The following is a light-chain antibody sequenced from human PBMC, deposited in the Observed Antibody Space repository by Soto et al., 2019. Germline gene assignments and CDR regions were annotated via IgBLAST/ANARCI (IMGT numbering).Light chain of an antibody. J-gene: IGKJ5*01. V-gene: IGKV3-11*01. Sequence: EIVLTQSPVTLSLSPGERATLSCRASQTVRNELAWYQQKPGQAPRLLIYDASNRATGIPARFSGSGSGTDCSLTISSLEPEDFAIYYCQQRASWPITFGQGTRLEIK. CDR1: QTVRNE. CDR2: DAS. CDR3: QQRASWPIT.